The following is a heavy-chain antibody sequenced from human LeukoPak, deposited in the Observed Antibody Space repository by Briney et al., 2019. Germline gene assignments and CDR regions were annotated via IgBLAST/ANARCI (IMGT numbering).Heavy chain of an antibody. CDR3: ARDRGNQRGYYYYYMDV. J-gene: IGHJ6*03. CDR2: ISSSSSYI. V-gene: IGHV3-21*01. D-gene: IGHD1-14*01. Sequence: PGGSLRLSCAASGFTFSSYTMNWVRQAPGKGLEWVSSISSSSSYIYYADSVKGRFTISRDNAKNSLYLQMNSLRAEDTAVYYCARDRGNQRGYYYYYMDVWSKGTTVTVSS. CDR1: GFTFSSYT.